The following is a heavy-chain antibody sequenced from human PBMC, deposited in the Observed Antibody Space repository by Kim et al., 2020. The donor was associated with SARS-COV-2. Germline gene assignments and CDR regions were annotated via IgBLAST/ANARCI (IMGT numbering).Heavy chain of an antibody. J-gene: IGHJ4*02. V-gene: IGHV3-33*01. D-gene: IGHD1-26*01. Sequence: ADSVEGRFTISRDNSKNTLYLQMTSLRAEDTAVYYCAGDRAVGATGEGEYWGPGTLVTVSS. CDR3: AGDRAVGATGEGEY.